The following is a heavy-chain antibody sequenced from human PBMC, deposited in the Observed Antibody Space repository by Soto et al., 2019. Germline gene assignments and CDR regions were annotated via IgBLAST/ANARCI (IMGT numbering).Heavy chain of an antibody. CDR1: GFTFSNYA. J-gene: IGHJ4*02. Sequence: PGGSMRLSCIASGFTFSNYARSWVRKATGKGLEWVSVIRGNGDITYYADSVKGRFTISRDNSKNIVYLQMNSLRAEDTAVYYCAKIGLPDLVRCHFDYWGQGTLVTVSS. V-gene: IGHV3-23*01. CDR3: AKIGLPDLVRCHFDY. D-gene: IGHD2-8*02. CDR2: IRGNGDIT.